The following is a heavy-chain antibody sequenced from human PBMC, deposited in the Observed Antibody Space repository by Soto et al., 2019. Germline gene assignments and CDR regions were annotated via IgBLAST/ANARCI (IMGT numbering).Heavy chain of an antibody. D-gene: IGHD5-18*01. Sequence: QVQLVQSGAEVKKPGASVKVSCKASGYTFTSYYMHWVRQAPGQGLEWMGIINPSGGSTSYAQKFQCRVTMTRDTSTSTVYMELGSLRSEDTAVYYCARVYPSDTRYGYVGNPWFDPWGQGTLVTVSS. CDR2: INPSGGST. CDR3: ARVYPSDTRYGYVGNPWFDP. J-gene: IGHJ5*02. CDR1: GYTFTSYY. V-gene: IGHV1-46*03.